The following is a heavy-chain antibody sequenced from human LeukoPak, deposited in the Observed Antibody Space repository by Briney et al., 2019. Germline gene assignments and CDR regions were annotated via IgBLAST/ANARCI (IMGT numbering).Heavy chain of an antibody. D-gene: IGHD3-10*01. Sequence: GRSLRLSCAASGFTFSNYGMHWVRQAPGKGLEWVVVISYDGSNKYYADSVKGRFTISRDNSKNTLYLQMNSLRAQDTAVFYCANGYYYGSGSYYKEAFDIWGQGTMVTVSS. CDR2: ISYDGSNK. CDR3: ANGYYYGSGSYYKEAFDI. J-gene: IGHJ3*02. V-gene: IGHV3-30*18. CDR1: GFTFSNYG.